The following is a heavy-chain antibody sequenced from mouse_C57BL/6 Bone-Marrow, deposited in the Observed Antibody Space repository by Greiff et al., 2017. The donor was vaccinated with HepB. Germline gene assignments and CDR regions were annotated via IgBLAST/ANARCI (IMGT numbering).Heavy chain of an antibody. CDR2: IWSGGST. J-gene: IGHJ3*01. Sequence: VQLQQSGPGLVQPSQSLPITCTVSGFSLTSYGVHWVRQSPGKGLEWLGVIWSGGSTDYNAALISRLSISKDNSKSQVFFKMNSLQADDTAIYYCARGAYWGQGTLVTVSA. CDR1: GFSLTSYG. V-gene: IGHV2-2*01. CDR3: ARGAY.